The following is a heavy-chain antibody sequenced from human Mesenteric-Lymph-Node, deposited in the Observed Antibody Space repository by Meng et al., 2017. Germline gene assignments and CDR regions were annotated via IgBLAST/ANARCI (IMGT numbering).Heavy chain of an antibody. CDR1: GGSIRNDQW. D-gene: IGHD4-17*01. CDR2: IYHSGRT. V-gene: IGHV4-4*02. J-gene: IGHJ4*02. CDR3: TTLYGDSIS. Sequence: QVQLPQWGAGLLKPAGTLAPTCDVSGGSIRNDQWWSGVRQAPGKGLEWIGEIYHSGRTNYNPSVKSRVSMSVDKSQNHFSLRLSSVTAADTAVYYCTTLYGDSISWGQGTLVTVSS.